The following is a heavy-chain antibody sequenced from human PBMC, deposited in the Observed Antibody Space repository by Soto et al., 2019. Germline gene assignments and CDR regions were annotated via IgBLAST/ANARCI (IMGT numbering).Heavy chain of an antibody. CDR1: GYTFTSYG. J-gene: IGHJ4*02. V-gene: IGHV1-18*01. CDR2: ISAYNGNT. CDR3: ARVIIGGSYFDY. D-gene: IGHD5-12*01. Sequence: ASVKVSCKASGYTFTSYGISWVRQAPGQGLEWMGWISAYNGNTNYAQKLKGRVTMTTDTSTSTAYMELRSLRSDDTAVYYCARVIIGGSYFDYWGQGTLVTVSS.